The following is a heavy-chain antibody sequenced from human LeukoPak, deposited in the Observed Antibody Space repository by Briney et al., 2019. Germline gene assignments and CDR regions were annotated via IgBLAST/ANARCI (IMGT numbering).Heavy chain of an antibody. CDR1: GFTFSSYW. V-gene: IGHV3-7*01. Sequence: GGSLRLSYAASGFTFSSYWMSWVRQAPGKGLEWVANIKQDGSEKYYVDSVKGRFTISRDNAKNSLYLQMNSLRAEDTAVYYCARGFGAVSSWYDYYYYYYMDVWGKGTTVTVSS. CDR3: ARGFGAVSSWYDYYYYYYMDV. J-gene: IGHJ6*03. CDR2: IKQDGSEK. D-gene: IGHD6-13*01.